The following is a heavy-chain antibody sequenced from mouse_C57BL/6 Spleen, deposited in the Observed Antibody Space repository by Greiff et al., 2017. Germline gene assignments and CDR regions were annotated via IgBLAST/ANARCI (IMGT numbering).Heavy chain of an antibody. CDR2: ICYSGST. CDR3: ARASGYLYAMDY. V-gene: IGHV3-8*01. CDR1: GYSITSDY. J-gene: IGHJ4*01. Sequence: DVKLQESGPGLAKPSQTLSLTCSVTGYSITSDYWTWIRKFPGNKLEYMGYICYSGSTYYNPSLKSRISITRDTSKNQYSLQLNSVTTEDTATYYCARASGYLYAMDYRGQGTSVTVSS. D-gene: IGHD3-2*02.